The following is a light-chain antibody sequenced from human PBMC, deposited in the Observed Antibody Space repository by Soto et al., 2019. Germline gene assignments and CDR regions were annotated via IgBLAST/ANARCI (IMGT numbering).Light chain of an antibody. Sequence: EIVMTQSPATLSVSPGERATLSCRASQSINNNLAWYQQKPGQGPRLLIYGASSRATGIPARFSGSGSGTGFTLTISSLESEDFAMYHCQQYNNWPLTFGEGTKVEIK. CDR1: QSINNN. CDR3: QQYNNWPLT. CDR2: GAS. J-gene: IGKJ4*01. V-gene: IGKV3-15*01.